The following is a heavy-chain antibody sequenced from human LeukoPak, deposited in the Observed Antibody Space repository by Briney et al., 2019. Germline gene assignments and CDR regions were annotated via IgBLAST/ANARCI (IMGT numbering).Heavy chain of an antibody. V-gene: IGHV4-39*01. J-gene: IGHJ4*02. CDR2: IYYSGST. Sequence: SETLPLTCTVSGGSISSSSYYWGWIRQPPGKGLEWLRSIYYSGSTYYNPSLKSRVTISVDTSKIQFSLKLSSVTAADTAVYYCAGSPSAWDIVVVPAAMAYWGQGTLVTVSS. CDR1: GGSISSSSYY. D-gene: IGHD2-2*01. CDR3: AGSPSAWDIVVVPAAMAY.